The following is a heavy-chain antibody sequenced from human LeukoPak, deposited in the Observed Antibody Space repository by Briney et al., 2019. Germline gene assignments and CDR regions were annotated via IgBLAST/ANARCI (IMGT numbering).Heavy chain of an antibody. Sequence: SETLSLTCTVSGGSISNYYWSWIRQPPGKGLEWIGYIYYSGSTNYNPSLKSRVTISVDTSKNQFSLKLSSVTAADTAVYYCASTYYYDSSGYYKAQFDYWGQGTLVTVSS. V-gene: IGHV4-59*01. CDR1: GGSISNYY. CDR3: ASTYYYDSSGYYKAQFDY. D-gene: IGHD3-22*01. CDR2: IYYSGST. J-gene: IGHJ4*02.